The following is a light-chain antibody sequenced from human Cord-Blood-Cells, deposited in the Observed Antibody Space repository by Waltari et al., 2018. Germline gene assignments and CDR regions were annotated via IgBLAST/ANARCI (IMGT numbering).Light chain of an antibody. CDR2: DVI. Sequence: QSSLTQPAYMCGSPGPPITTSCTGTSLDFGGDRNIAWYQQHPGKAPKLVSYDVINRPSGVSNRFSGSTSGNTASLTISGLQAEDEADYYCSSYTSSSTLVLGTGTKVTAL. CDR3: SSYTSSSTLV. V-gene: IGLV2-14*01. J-gene: IGLJ1*01. CDR1: SLDFGGDRN.